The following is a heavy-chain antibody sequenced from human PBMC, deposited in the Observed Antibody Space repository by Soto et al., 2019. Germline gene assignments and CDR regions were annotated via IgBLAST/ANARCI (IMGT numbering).Heavy chain of an antibody. CDR1: GFTFTNYA. J-gene: IGHJ5*02. V-gene: IGHV3-23*01. Sequence: LRLSCVASGFTFTNYAMYWVRQAPGKGLEWVSASGSGGDTYFADSVKGRFTISRDNSKNTLYLQMNSLRPEDTALYYCAKGSRQTGFDPWGQGTLVTVSS. CDR3: AKGSRQTGFDP. CDR2: SGSGGDT.